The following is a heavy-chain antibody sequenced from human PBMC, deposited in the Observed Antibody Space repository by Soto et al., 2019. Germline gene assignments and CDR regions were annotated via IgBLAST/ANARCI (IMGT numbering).Heavy chain of an antibody. J-gene: IGHJ6*02. CDR1: GYTFTGYY. Sequence: ASVKVSCKASGYTFTGYYMHWVRQAPGQGLEWMGWINPNSGGTNYAQKFQGWVTMTRDTSISTAYMELSRLRSDDTAVYYCARDFFGAAAGHKLNGPGGMDVWGQGTTVTVSS. D-gene: IGHD6-13*01. V-gene: IGHV1-2*04. CDR2: INPNSGGT. CDR3: ARDFFGAAAGHKLNGPGGMDV.